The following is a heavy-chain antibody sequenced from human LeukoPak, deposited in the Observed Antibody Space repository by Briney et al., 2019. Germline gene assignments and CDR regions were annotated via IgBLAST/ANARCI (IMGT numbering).Heavy chain of an antibody. CDR2: IIPIFGTA. V-gene: IGHV1-69*05. Sequence: VASVKVSCKASGGTFSSYAISWVRQAPGQGLEWMGRIIPIFGTANYAQKFRGRVTITTDESTSTAYMELSSLRSEDTAVYYCTGSWGGAFDIWGQGTMVTVSS. J-gene: IGHJ3*02. CDR1: GGTFSSYA. CDR3: TGSWGGAFDI. D-gene: IGHD3-16*01.